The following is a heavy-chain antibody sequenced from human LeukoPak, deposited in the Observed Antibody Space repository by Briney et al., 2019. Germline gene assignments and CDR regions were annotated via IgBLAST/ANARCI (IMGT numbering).Heavy chain of an antibody. Sequence: GSSVKVSCKASGGTFSSYAISWVRQAPGQGLERMGRIIPILGIANYAQKFQGRVTITADKSTSTAYMELSSLRSEDTAVYYRAYYYGSGSYYTFDYWGQGTLVTVSS. CDR1: GGTFSSYA. J-gene: IGHJ4*02. CDR2: IIPILGIA. CDR3: AYYYGSGSYYTFDY. D-gene: IGHD3-10*01. V-gene: IGHV1-69*04.